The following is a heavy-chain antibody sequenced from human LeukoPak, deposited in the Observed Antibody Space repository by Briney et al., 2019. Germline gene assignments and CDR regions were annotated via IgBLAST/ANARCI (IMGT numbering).Heavy chain of an antibody. J-gene: IGHJ3*02. CDR3: AREISARYNWNDGDAFDI. D-gene: IGHD1-1*01. CDR2: IYAGNGNT. CDR1: GSTFTSYA. V-gene: IGHV1-3*01. Sequence: ASVKVSCKASGSTFTSYAMHWVRQAPGQRLEWMGWIYAGNGNTKYSQRFQGRVTITRDTSASTAYMELSSLRSEDTAVYYCAREISARYNWNDGDAFDIWGQGTMVTVSS.